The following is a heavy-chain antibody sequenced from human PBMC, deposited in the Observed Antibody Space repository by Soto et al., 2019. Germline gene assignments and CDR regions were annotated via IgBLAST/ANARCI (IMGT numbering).Heavy chain of an antibody. CDR1: GFTFSSYG. J-gene: IGHJ4*02. Sequence: GGSLRLSCAASGFTFSSYGMHWVRQAPGKGLEWVSVICNNRSNKYYADSVKGRFTISRDNAKNSLYLQMNSLRAEDTAVYYCARDQVPAAITDYWGQGTLVTVSS. V-gene: IGHV3-33*08. D-gene: IGHD2-2*01. CDR3: ARDQVPAAITDY. CDR2: ICNNRSNK.